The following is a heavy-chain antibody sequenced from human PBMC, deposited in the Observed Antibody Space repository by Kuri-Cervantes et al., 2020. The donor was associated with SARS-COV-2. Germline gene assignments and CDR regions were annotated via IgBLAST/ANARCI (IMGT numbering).Heavy chain of an antibody. V-gene: IGHV3-48*03. J-gene: IGHJ4*02. Sequence: SLKISCVASGFTFSSYEMNWVRQAPGKGLEWVSWITTSGSAVYYADSVKGRFTISRDNAKNSLYLQVNSLRADDTALYYCARKGLDSSGYSLGYDWGQGTLVTVSS. CDR1: GFTFSSYE. CDR3: ARKGLDSSGYSLGYD. CDR2: ITTSGSAV. D-gene: IGHD3-22*01.